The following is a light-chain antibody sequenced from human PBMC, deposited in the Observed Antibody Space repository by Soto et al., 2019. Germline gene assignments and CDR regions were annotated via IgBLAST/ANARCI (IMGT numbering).Light chain of an antibody. CDR1: QSVSTN. V-gene: IGKV3-15*01. J-gene: IGKJ5*01. CDR3: QQRSNWPPIT. Sequence: EIVMTQSPSTLSVSPGEGVTLSCRASQSVSTNLAWYQQKPGQAPRLLIHGASTRATGIPARFSGSGSGTDFTLTISSLQSEDFAIYYCQQRSNWPPITFGQGTRLEIK. CDR2: GAS.